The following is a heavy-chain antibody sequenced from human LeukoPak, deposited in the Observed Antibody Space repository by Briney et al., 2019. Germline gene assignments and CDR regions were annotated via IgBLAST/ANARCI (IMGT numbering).Heavy chain of an antibody. V-gene: IGHV1-69*06. J-gene: IGHJ4*02. CDR2: IIPMFGTT. D-gene: IGHD3-22*01. CDR3: ARSRTPRDYYDSSGYFEFDY. Sequence: GASVKVSCKASGGSFNNYAISWVRQAPGQGLEWMGGIIPMFGTTNYTQNFQGRATITADKSTSTAYMELSSLRSEDTAVYYCARSRTPRDYYDSSGYFEFDYWGQGTLVTVSS. CDR1: GGSFNNYA.